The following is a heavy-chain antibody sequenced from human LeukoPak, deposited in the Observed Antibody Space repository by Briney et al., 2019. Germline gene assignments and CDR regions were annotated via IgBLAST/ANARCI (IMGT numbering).Heavy chain of an antibody. CDR1: GGSISSSTYY. CDR3: AGHPYGGFDY. CDR2: IYHSGST. Sequence: SETLSLTCTVSGGSISSSTYYWGWIRQPPGKGLEWIGSIYHSGSTYYNPSLKSRVTISVDTSKNQFSLKLSSVTAADTAVHYCAGHPYGGFDYWGQGTLVTVSS. D-gene: IGHD4-23*01. V-gene: IGHV4-39*01. J-gene: IGHJ4*02.